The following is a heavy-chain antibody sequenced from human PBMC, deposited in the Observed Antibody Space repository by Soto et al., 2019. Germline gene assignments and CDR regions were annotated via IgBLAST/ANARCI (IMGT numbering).Heavy chain of an antibody. CDR2: TYYRSKWYN. J-gene: IGHJ6*03. Sequence: SQTLSLTCAMSGDSVSSNSAAWDWIRQSPSRGLEWLGRTYYRSKWYNDYAVSVKSRITINPDTSKNQFSLQLNSVTPEDTAVYYCAREGAVYNWNYYYMDVWGKGTTVTVSS. CDR1: GDSVSSNSAA. CDR3: AREGAVYNWNYYYMDV. V-gene: IGHV6-1*01. D-gene: IGHD1-20*01.